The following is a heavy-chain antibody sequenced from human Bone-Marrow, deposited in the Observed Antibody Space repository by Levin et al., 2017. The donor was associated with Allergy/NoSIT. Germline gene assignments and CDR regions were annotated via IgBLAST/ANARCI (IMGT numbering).Heavy chain of an antibody. V-gene: IGHV4-4*02. CDR1: GGSISSLNW. D-gene: IGHD6-19*01. J-gene: IGHJ4*02. CDR3: ARGPYSSGWYGSYYFDY. Sequence: GSLRLSCDVSGGSISSLNWWSWVRQSPGKGLEWIGEILHSGSTNYNPSLKSRLTISVDKSKNQFSLKLNSVTAADTAVYYCARGPYSSGWYGSYYFDYWGQGTPVTVSS. CDR2: ILHSGST.